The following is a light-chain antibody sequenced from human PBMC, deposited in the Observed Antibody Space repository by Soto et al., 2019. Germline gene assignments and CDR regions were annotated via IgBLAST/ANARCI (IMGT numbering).Light chain of an antibody. CDR2: GAS. CDR3: QQYNDWPLT. J-gene: IGKJ3*01. CDR1: QNVNSN. V-gene: IGKV3-15*01. Sequence: EIVMTQSPATLSVSTGERATLSCRASQNVNSNLAWYQQKPAQAPRLIIYGASNRATDIPDRFTGSRSGTDFTLTISSLQSEDFAIYYCQQYNDWPLTFGRGAKVDIK.